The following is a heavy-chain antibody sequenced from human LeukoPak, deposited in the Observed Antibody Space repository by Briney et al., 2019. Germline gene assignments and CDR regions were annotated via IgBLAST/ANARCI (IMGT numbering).Heavy chain of an antibody. CDR3: ARNLGIAVAGTVGWFDP. Sequence: SVKVSCKASGYTFTSSGISWVRQAPGQGLEWMGGIIPIFGTANYAQKFQGRVTITADESTSTAYMELSSLRSEDTAVYYCARNLGIAVAGTVGWFDPWGQGTLVTVSS. CDR2: IIPIFGTA. J-gene: IGHJ5*02. V-gene: IGHV1-69*13. CDR1: GYTFTSSG. D-gene: IGHD6-19*01.